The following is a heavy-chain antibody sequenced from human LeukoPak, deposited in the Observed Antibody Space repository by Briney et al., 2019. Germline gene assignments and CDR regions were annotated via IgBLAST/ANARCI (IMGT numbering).Heavy chain of an antibody. CDR3: VTQRHVNFVATRDAFDI. CDR2: ISGSGGST. V-gene: IGHV3-23*01. D-gene: IGHD5-12*01. J-gene: IGHJ3*02. Sequence: PGGSLRLSCAASGFTFSSYAMSWVRQAPGKGLEWVSAISGSGGSTYYADSVKGRFTISRDNSKNTLYLQVNSPRAENSAVYYIVTQRHVNFVATRDAFDIWGQGTMVTVSS. CDR1: GFTFSSYA.